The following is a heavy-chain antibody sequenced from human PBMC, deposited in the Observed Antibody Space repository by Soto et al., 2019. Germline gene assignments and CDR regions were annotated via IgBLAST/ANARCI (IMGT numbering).Heavy chain of an antibody. D-gene: IGHD6-19*01. CDR2: IYSGGST. CDR1: GFTVSSNY. CDR3: ARVRGGWSYFDY. J-gene: IGHJ4*02. V-gene: IGHV3-66*01. Sequence: EVQLVESGGGLVQPGGSLRLSCAASGFTVSSNYMSWVRQAPGKGLEWVSVIYSGGSTYYADSVKGRFTISRDNSKNTLYLQMKSLRAEDTAVYYCARVRGGWSYFDYWGQGTLVTVSS.